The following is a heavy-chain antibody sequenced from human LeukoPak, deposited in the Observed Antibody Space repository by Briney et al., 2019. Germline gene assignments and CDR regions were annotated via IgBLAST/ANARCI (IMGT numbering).Heavy chain of an antibody. J-gene: IGHJ4*01. CDR2: IYYSGST. V-gene: IGHV4-39*01. CDR1: GGSISSTSYY. D-gene: IGHD3-16*01. Sequence: KPSETLSLTCTVSGGSISSTSYYWGWIRQPPGKGLEWIGTIYYSGSTYYNPSLKSRVTISVDRSKNQFSLKLSSVTAADTAVYYCARCCAYPPNYFEYWGHGTLVTVSS. CDR3: ARCCAYPPNYFEY.